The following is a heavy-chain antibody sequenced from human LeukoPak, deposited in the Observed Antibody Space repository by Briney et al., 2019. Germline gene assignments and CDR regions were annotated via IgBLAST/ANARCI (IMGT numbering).Heavy chain of an antibody. CDR3: ARSGDGSGWYPFDY. Sequence: GGSLRLSCAASGFTFSSYAMSWVRQAPGKGLECVSSISSSADTKDYADSVKGRFTISRDNAKNSLSLQLNSLRAEDTAVYYCARSGDGSGWYPFDYWGQGTLVTVSS. CDR2: ISSSADTK. D-gene: IGHD6-19*01. V-gene: IGHV3-48*04. CDR1: GFTFSSYA. J-gene: IGHJ4*02.